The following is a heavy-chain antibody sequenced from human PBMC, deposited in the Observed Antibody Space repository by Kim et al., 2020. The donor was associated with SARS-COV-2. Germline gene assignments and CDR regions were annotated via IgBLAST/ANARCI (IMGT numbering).Heavy chain of an antibody. Sequence: SETLSLTCTVSGGSISSGGYYWSWIRQHPGKGLEWIGYIYYSGSTYYNPSLKSRVTISVDTSKNQFSLKLSSVTAADTAVYYCARDRFKWGYSGYDRYYYYYGMDVWGQGTTVTVSS. CDR3: ARDRFKWGYSGYDRYYYYYGMDV. CDR2: IYYSGST. J-gene: IGHJ6*02. CDR1: GGSISSGGYY. V-gene: IGHV4-31*03. D-gene: IGHD5-12*01.